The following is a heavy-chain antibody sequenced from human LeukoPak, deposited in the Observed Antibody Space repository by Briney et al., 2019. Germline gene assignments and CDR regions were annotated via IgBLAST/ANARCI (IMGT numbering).Heavy chain of an antibody. V-gene: IGHV4-39*01. CDR1: GGSISSSNYY. J-gene: IGHJ4*02. CDR3: ARLHYYDSSGYPYYFDY. Sequence: PSETLSLTCTVSGGSISSSNYYWGWIRQPPGKGLEWIGNIFYSGSTHYNPSLKSRVTISVDTSKNQFSLKLSSVTAADTAVYYCARLHYYDSSGYPYYFDYWGQGTLVTVSS. CDR2: IFYSGST. D-gene: IGHD3-22*01.